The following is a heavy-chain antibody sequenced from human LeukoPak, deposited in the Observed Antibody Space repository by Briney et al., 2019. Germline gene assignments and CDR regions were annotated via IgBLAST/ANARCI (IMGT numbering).Heavy chain of an antibody. V-gene: IGHV4-59*08. J-gene: IGHJ5*02. Sequence: PSETLSLTCTVSGGSISSYYWSWIRQPPGKGLEWIGYIYYSGSTNYNPSLKSRVTISVDTSKNQFSLKLSSVTAADTAVYYCARPREYCSSTSCYTWWFDPWGQGTLVTVSS. CDR3: ARPREYCSSTSCYTWWFDP. CDR2: IYYSGST. CDR1: GGSISSYY. D-gene: IGHD2-2*02.